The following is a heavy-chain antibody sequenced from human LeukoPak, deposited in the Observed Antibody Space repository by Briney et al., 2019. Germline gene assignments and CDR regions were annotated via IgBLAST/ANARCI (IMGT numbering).Heavy chain of an antibody. V-gene: IGHV1-18*01. Sequence: ASVKVSCKTSGYTFSSYGINWVRQAPGQGLEWMGWISAYNGNTRYGQRVQGRVTMTTDTSTSTAYMDLRSLTSDDTAVYYCARDRDYYDSSGALFDYWGQGTLVTVSS. D-gene: IGHD3-22*01. J-gene: IGHJ4*02. CDR3: ARDRDYYDSSGALFDY. CDR2: ISAYNGNT. CDR1: GYTFSSYG.